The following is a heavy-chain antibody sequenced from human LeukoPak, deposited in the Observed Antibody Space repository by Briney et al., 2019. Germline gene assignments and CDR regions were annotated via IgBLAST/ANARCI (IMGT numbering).Heavy chain of an antibody. Sequence: SETLSLTCTVSGDSINSGGYYWSWIRQHPGKGLEWIGVIYYTGYTYSNPSLKSRFAISLDTSKNQFSLKLNSVTAADTAVYYCARDPGGFGELFGTSGLDVWGQGTTVLVSS. D-gene: IGHD3-10*01. V-gene: IGHV4-31*03. CDR3: ARDPGGFGELFGTSGLDV. J-gene: IGHJ6*02. CDR2: IYYTGYT. CDR1: GDSINSGGYY.